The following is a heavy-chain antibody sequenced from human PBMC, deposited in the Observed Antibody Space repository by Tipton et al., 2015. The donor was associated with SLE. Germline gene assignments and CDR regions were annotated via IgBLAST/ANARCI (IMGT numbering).Heavy chain of an antibody. D-gene: IGHD5-24*01. Sequence: LRLSCTVSGGSISSNDYYWSWIRQPAGGGLEWIGRIYTSGRTDYKPSLKSRFTISVDTSQNQFSLKLSSVTAADTAVYYCVSETPRDGYKFFHWGQGTLVTVSS. CDR2: IYTSGRT. CDR1: GGSISSNDYY. J-gene: IGHJ4*02. CDR3: VSETPRDGYKFFH. V-gene: IGHV4-61*02.